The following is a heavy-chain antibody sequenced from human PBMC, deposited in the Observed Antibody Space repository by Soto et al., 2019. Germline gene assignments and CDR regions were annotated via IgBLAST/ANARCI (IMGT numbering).Heavy chain of an antibody. V-gene: IGHV1-69*13. Sequence: GASVKVSCKASGGTFSSYASSWVRQAPGQGLEWMGGIIPIFGTANYAQKFQGRVTITADESTSTAYMELSSLRSEDTAVYYCAGAYSSSWYGADFDYWGQGTLVTVSS. CDR1: GGTFSSYA. CDR2: IIPIFGTA. J-gene: IGHJ4*02. CDR3: AGAYSSSWYGADFDY. D-gene: IGHD6-13*01.